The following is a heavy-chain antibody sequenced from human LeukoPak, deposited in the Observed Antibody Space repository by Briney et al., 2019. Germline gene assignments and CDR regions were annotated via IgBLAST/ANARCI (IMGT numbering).Heavy chain of an antibody. CDR2: ITSSGSSI. CDR1: GFTFSNYG. Sequence: GGSLRLSCAASGFTFSNYGMNWVRQAPGKGLEWVSYITSSGSSIYYADSVKGRFTISRDNAKNSLYLQMNSLRAEDTAVYYCARAYSSGWDDYFDYWGQGTLVTVSS. CDR3: ARAYSSGWDDYFDY. D-gene: IGHD6-19*01. J-gene: IGHJ4*02. V-gene: IGHV3-48*04.